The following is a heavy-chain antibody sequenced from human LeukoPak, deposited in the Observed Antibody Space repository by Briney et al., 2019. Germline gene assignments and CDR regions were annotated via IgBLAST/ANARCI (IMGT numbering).Heavy chain of an antibody. J-gene: IGHJ4*02. CDR2: IESGGTT. CDR3: ARQRAWFGEWAFEY. D-gene: IGHD3-10*01. V-gene: IGHV4-39*01. CDR1: DGSISRSTFY. Sequence: SETLSLTRTVSDGSISRSTFYWGWIRQPPGRGLEGIGSIESGGTTYYNASLKSRVTMFVDTSKHQLSLELNSVTAADTAVYYCARQRAWFGEWAFEYWGQGTLVTVSS.